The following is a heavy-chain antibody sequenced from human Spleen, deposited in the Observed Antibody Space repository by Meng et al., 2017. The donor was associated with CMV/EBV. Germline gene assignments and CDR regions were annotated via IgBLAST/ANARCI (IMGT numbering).Heavy chain of an antibody. CDR1: GSFSSVTYS. CDR3: ARDEHDILTRRHWFDS. D-gene: IGHD3-9*01. CDR2: IHYSGDT. V-gene: IGHV4-39*07. J-gene: IGHJ5*01. Sequence: GSFSSVTYSWGGIRKPPGKGLEGIGSIHYSGDTYYTPSLKSRVTISVDTSKNQFSLKLSSVTAADTAVYYCARDEHDILTRRHWFDSWGQGTLVTVSS.